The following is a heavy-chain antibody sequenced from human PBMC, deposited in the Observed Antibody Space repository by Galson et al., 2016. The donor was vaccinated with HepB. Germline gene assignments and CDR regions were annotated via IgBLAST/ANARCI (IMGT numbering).Heavy chain of an antibody. D-gene: IGHD5-18*01. J-gene: IGHJ5*02. CDR3: ARGRYTFGMDL. CDR1: GFPFSYRA. CDR2: ISYDESHI. Sequence: SLRLSCAASGFPFSYRAMHWVRQAPGKGLEWVALISYDESHISYADSVKGRFTISRDNSKNTVSLQMDSLRVEDTALYYCARGRYTFGMDLWGQGTLVTVSS. V-gene: IGHV3-30*03.